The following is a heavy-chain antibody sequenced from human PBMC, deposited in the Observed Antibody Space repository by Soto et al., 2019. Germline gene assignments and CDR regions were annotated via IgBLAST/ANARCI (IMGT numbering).Heavy chain of an antibody. V-gene: IGHV1-69*01. D-gene: IGHD5-12*01. CDR1: GGTFSSYA. CDR2: IIPIFGTA. J-gene: IGHJ6*02. Sequence: QVQLVQSGAEVKKPGSSVKVSCKASGGTFSSYAISWVRQAPGQGLEWMGGIIPIFGTANYAQKFQGRVTITADESTSTAFMELSSLRSEDTAVYYCARARGYSGYDFPEIYYYYGMDVCGQGTTVTVSS. CDR3: ARARGYSGYDFPEIYYYYGMDV.